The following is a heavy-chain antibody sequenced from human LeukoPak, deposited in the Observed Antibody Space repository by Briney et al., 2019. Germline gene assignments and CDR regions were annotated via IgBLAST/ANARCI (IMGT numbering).Heavy chain of an antibody. CDR2: IWYDGSNK. CDR1: GFTFSSHA. D-gene: IGHD6-13*01. Sequence: PGRSLRLSCAASGFTFSSHAIHWVRQAPGKGLEWVAVIWYDGSNKYYADSVKGRFTISRDNSKNTLYLQMNSLRAEDTAVYYCAKGSSSWYLVGYFDYWGQGTLVTVSS. CDR3: AKGSSSWYLVGYFDY. V-gene: IGHV3-33*06. J-gene: IGHJ4*02.